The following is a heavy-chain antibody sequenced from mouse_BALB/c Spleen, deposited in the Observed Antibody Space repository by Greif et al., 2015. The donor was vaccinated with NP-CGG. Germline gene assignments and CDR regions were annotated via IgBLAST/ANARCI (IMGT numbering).Heavy chain of an antibody. Sequence: VQLQESGAELMKPGASVKISCKATGYTFSSYWIEWVKQRPGHGLEWIGEILPGSGSTNYNEKFKGKATFTADTSSNTAYMQLSSLTSEDSAVYYCARPSTMITTGGFDYWGQGTTLTVSS. CDR3: ARPSTMITTGGFDY. CDR1: GYTFSSYW. J-gene: IGHJ2*01. D-gene: IGHD2-4*01. V-gene: IGHV1-9*01. CDR2: ILPGSGST.